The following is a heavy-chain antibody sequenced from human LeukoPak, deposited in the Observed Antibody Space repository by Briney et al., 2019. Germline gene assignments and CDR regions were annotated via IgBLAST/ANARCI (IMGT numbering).Heavy chain of an antibody. Sequence: ASETLSLTCTVSGGSISSYYWSWIRQPAGKGLEWIGRIYTSGSTNYNPSLKSRVTMSVDTSKNQFSLKLSSVTAADTAVYYCAREWDGSGSYYSPDFDYWGQGTLVTVSS. CDR2: IYTSGST. J-gene: IGHJ4*02. V-gene: IGHV4-4*07. CDR3: AREWDGSGSYYSPDFDY. D-gene: IGHD3-10*01. CDR1: GGSISSYY.